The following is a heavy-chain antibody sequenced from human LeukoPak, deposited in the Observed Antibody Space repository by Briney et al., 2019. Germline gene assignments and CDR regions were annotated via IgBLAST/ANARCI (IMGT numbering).Heavy chain of an antibody. J-gene: IGHJ4*02. Sequence: PSETLSLTCTVSGGSISSSSYYWGWIRQPPGKGLEWIGSIYYSGSTYYNPSLKSRVTISVDTSKNQFSLKLSSVTAADTAVYYCARGITMVRGIADYWGQGTLVTVSS. CDR2: IYYSGST. D-gene: IGHD3-10*01. CDR3: ARGITMVRGIADY. CDR1: GGSISSSSYY. V-gene: IGHV4-39*07.